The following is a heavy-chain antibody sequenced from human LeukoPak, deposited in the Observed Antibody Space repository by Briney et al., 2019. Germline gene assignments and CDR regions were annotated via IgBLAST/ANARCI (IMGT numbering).Heavy chain of an antibody. CDR1: GFTFSSYG. CDR3: AKDGYPGYYGSGSYSYYFDY. V-gene: IGHV3-30*02. CDR2: IRYDGSNK. D-gene: IGHD3-10*01. Sequence: GGSLRLSCAASGFTFSSYGMHWVRQAPGKGLEWVAFIRYDGSNKYYADSVKGRFTISRDNSKNTLCLQMNSLRAEDTAVYYCAKDGYPGYYGSGSYSYYFDYWGQGTLVTVSS. J-gene: IGHJ4*02.